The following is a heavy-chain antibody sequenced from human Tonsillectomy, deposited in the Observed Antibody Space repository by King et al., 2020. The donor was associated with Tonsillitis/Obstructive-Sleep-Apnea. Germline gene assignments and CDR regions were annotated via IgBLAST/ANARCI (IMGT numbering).Heavy chain of an antibody. V-gene: IGHV3-23*04. CDR2: ISGSGSST. CDR1: GFTFSNYA. CDR3: AXXXGXXVVTXXMAFXY. D-gene: IGHD2-21*02. Sequence: VQLVESGGGLVQPGGSLRLSCAASGFTFSNYAMSWVRQAPGKGLEWVSGISGSGSSTYYADSVKGRFTISRDNSKNTLYLQMNSLRAEDTAVYYCAXXXGXXVVTXXMAFXYWGQXTLVTVSX. J-gene: IGHJ4*02.